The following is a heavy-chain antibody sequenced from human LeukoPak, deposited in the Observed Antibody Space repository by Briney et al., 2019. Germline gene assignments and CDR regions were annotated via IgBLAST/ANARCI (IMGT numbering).Heavy chain of an antibody. Sequence: SETLSLTCTVSGGSISSGSYYWSWLRQPAGKGLEWIGRIYTSGSTNYNPSLKSRVTISVDTSKNQFSLKLSSVTAADTAVYYCARTRREQQPFDYWGQGTLVTVSS. CDR2: IYTSGST. V-gene: IGHV4-61*02. J-gene: IGHJ4*02. CDR3: ARTRREQQPFDY. CDR1: GGSISSGSYY. D-gene: IGHD6-13*01.